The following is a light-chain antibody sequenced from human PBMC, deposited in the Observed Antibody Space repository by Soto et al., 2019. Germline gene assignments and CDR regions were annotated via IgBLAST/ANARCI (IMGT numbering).Light chain of an antibody. Sequence: YELTQPPSVSVAPGQTARITCGGSNIGSKSVHWYQQKPGQAPMMVVCANSDRPSGIPDRFSGSNSANTATLTISRVEAGDEADYYCHVWDSGSAHHVFGTGTKVTVL. CDR1: NIGSKS. CDR2: ANS. V-gene: IGLV3-21*02. J-gene: IGLJ1*01. CDR3: HVWDSGSAHHV.